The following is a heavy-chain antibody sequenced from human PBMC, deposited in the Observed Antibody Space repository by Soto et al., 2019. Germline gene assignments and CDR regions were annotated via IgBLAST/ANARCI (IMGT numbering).Heavy chain of an antibody. V-gene: IGHV1-58*01. CDR2: IVVGSGNT. J-gene: IGHJ6*02. D-gene: IGHD3-3*01. CDR1: VFTFTSSA. CDR3: AAPRDFWSGYNYYYYGMDV. Sequence: SVKVSCKASVFTFTSSAVQWVRQARGQRLEWIGWIVVGSGNTNYAQKFQERVTITRDMSTSTAYMELSSLRSEDTAVYYCAAPRDFWSGYNYYYYGMDVWGQGTTVTVSS.